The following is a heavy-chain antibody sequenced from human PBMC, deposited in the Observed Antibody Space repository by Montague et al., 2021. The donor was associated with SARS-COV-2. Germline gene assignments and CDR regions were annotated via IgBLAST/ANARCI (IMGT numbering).Heavy chain of an antibody. D-gene: IGHD3-22*01. CDR3: ARDSDYYDSRGLYAYSFDV. J-gene: IGHJ4*02. CDR1: GGSFSSYY. Sequence: SETLSLTCTVSGGSFSSYYWSWIRQPPGTGLEWIGDVIYSGSTSYNPSLTSRVTISVDTYKNQFSLTLSSVTAADTAVYFCARDSDYYDSRGLYAYSFDVWGQGTMVTVSS. CDR2: VIYSGST. V-gene: IGHV4-59*12.